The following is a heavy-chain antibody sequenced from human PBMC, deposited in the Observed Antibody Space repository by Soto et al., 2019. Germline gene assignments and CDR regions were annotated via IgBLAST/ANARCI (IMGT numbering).Heavy chain of an antibody. D-gene: IGHD4-17*01. J-gene: IGHJ5*02. CDR3: ARCDFGDYVPPLDP. CDR2: ISVYNGHT. CDR1: GYTFSSYG. Sequence: QVHLMQSGAEVKSPGASVRVSCKASGYTFSSYGVSWVRQAPGQGLEFMGWISVYNGHTNYAQKFQGRVTMTTDTSTSTAYMELRSLRSADTPVYFCARCDFGDYVPPLDPWGQGALVTVSA. V-gene: IGHV1-18*01.